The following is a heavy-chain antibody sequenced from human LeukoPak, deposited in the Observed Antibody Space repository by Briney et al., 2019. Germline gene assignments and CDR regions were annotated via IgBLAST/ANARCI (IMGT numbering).Heavy chain of an antibody. J-gene: IGHJ4*02. D-gene: IGHD3-10*01. CDR1: GYTFTGYY. CDR2: IYPNSGGT. CDR3: ARAWSYGSEHDY. Sequence: ASVKVSCKASGYTFTGYYMHWVRQAPGQGLEWMGWIYPNSGGTNYAQKFQGRVTMTRDTSISTAYMELSRLRSDDTAVYYCARAWSYGSEHDYWGQGTLVTVSS. V-gene: IGHV1-2*02.